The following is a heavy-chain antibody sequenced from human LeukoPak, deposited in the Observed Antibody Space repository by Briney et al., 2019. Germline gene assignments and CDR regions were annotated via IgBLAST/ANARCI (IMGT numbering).Heavy chain of an antibody. CDR2: NYRSGST. J-gene: IGHJ6*03. Sequence: SETLSLTCAVSGYSISSGYYWGWIRQPPGKGLEWIGSNYRSGSTYFNPSLKSRVTISVDTSKNQLSLNLSSVTAADTAVYYCARGGYSGSRYYYNYMGVWGKGTTVTVSS. CDR3: ARGGYSGSRYYYNYMGV. CDR1: GYSISSGYY. V-gene: IGHV4-38-2*01. D-gene: IGHD1-26*01.